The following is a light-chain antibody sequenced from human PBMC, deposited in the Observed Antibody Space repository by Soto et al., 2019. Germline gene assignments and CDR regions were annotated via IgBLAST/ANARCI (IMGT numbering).Light chain of an antibody. V-gene: IGLV2-8*01. Sequence: QSVLTQPRSVSGSPGQSVTISCTGTKXDIGVYDFVSWYQHHPGKAPRLIIYEVVQRPSGVPDRFSGSKSGNTASLTVSGLQAADEADYFCKSYAGSNTYVFGSGTKVTVL. CDR3: KSYAGSNTYV. CDR1: KXDIGVYDF. J-gene: IGLJ1*01. CDR2: EVV.